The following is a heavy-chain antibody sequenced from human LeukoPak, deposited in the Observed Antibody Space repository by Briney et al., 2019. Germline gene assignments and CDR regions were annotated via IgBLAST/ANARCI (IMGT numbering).Heavy chain of an antibody. CDR1: GYTFGSYW. J-gene: IGHJ5*02. V-gene: IGHV3-7*03. Sequence: GGSLRLSCAASGYTFGSYWMSWVRQAPGKGLEWVANIKEDGSEKYYVDSVKGRFTISRDNAQNSLYLQINSLRAEDTAVYYCARDSTYYYGSGTSHWFDPWGLGTLVTVSS. CDR2: IKEDGSEK. D-gene: IGHD3-10*01. CDR3: ARDSTYYYGSGTSHWFDP.